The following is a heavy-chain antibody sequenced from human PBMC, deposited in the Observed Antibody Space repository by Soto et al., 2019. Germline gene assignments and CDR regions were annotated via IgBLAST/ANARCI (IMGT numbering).Heavy chain of an antibody. CDR3: ARAYCGKGVCHLLSFDP. V-gene: IGHV1-46*01. CDR2: INPSIGST. J-gene: IGHJ5*02. CDR1: GYTFTSYY. Sequence: ASVKVSCKASGYTFTSYYMHWVRQAPGQGLEWMGVINPSIGSTTYSQDFQGRVTMTIDTSASTVYMELSSLRSEDTAVYYCARAYCGKGVCHLLSFDPWGQGTLVTV. D-gene: IGHD2-8*01.